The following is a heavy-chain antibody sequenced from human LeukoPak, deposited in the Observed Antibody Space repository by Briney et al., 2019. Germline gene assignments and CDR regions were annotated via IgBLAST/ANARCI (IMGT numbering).Heavy chain of an antibody. V-gene: IGHV4-30-4*08. CDR2: IYYSGSA. CDR1: GGSISSGDYY. J-gene: IGHJ4*02. Sequence: SQTLSLTCTVSGGSISSGDYYWSWIRQPPGKGLEWIGYIYYSGSAYYSPSLKSRLTTSVDTSKNQFSLKLSSVTAADTAVYYCARDSSSWGGFDYWGQGTLVTVSS. D-gene: IGHD6-13*01. CDR3: ARDSSSWGGFDY.